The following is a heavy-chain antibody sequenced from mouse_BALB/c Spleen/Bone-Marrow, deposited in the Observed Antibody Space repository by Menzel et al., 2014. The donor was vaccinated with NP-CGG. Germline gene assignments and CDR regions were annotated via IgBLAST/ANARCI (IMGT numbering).Heavy chain of an antibody. CDR1: GFSLSRYN. V-gene: IGHV2-6-4*01. J-gene: IGHJ4*01. D-gene: IGHD2-3*01. CDR2: IWGGGGT. CDR3: ARKDGGYYVMDY. Sequence: QVQLHQPGPGLVAPSHNLSITCTVSGFSLSRYNIHWIRQPPGKGLEWLGMIWGGGGTDHNSALKSRLRISKDNSKSQIFLKINSLQIDDTAMYYCARKDGGYYVMDYWGQGTSVTVSA.